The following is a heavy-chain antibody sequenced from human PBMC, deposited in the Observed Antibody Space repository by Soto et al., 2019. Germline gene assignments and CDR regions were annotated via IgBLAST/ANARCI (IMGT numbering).Heavy chain of an antibody. CDR1: GDSFNDYA. Sequence: VQLEQSETEVRKPGSSVKLSCKTSGDSFNDYAISWVRQAPGQGLEWMGGVLPITGSTDYAQKFQGRLTITADRSTSTIYMELSRLTSDDTANYYCATIRVRGGPLRFEDGGQGTLISVSS. V-gene: IGHV1-69*06. CDR3: ATIRVRGGPLRFED. J-gene: IGHJ4*01. D-gene: IGHD5-12*01. CDR2: VLPITGST.